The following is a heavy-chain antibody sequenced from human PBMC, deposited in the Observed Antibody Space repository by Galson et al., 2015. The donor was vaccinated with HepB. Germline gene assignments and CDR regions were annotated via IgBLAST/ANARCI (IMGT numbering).Heavy chain of an antibody. J-gene: IGHJ4*02. CDR2: FDPEDGET. Sequence: SVKVSCKVSGYTLTELSMHWVRQAPGKGLEWMGGFDPEDGETIYAQKFQGRVTMTEDTSTDTAYMELSSLRSEDTAVYYCATHAPITMVRGVIIPRYYFDYWGQGTLVTVSS. V-gene: IGHV1-24*01. D-gene: IGHD3-10*01. CDR1: GYTLTELS. CDR3: ATHAPITMVRGVIIPRYYFDY.